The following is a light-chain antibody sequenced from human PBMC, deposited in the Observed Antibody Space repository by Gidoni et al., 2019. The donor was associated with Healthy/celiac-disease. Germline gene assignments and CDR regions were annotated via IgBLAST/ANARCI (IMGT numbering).Light chain of an antibody. J-gene: IGKJ2*02. CDR3: QQYNNWPGT. Sequence: VITPSPATLSVSPGEGATLSCRASRSVSSNLAWYQQKPGQAPRLLIYGASTRATGIPARFSGSGSGTEFTLTISSLQSEDFAVYYCQQYNNWPGTFGQGTKLEIK. V-gene: IGKV3-15*01. CDR1: RSVSSN. CDR2: GAS.